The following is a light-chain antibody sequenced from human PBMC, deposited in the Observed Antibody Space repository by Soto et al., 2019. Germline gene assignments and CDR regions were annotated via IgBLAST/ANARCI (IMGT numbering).Light chain of an antibody. V-gene: IGKV3-15*01. CDR1: QSVRNN. CDR3: QQYNNWPPIT. J-gene: IGKJ5*01. CDR2: GAS. Sequence: EIVMTQSPATLSVSPGDTVTLSCRASQSVRNNLAWYQQKPGQAPRLLIYGASTRATGIPARFSGSGPGTDFTLTISSLQSEDFALYYCQQYNNWPPITFGQGTRLELK.